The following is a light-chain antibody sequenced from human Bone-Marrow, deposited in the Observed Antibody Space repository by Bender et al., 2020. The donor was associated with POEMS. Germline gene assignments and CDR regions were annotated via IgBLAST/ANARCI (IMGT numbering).Light chain of an antibody. CDR2: EVN. Sequence: QSALTQPASVSGSPGQSITISCTGTSRDVGNYNLVSWYQQHPGKAPKVIIYEVNERPSGVSNRFSGSKSGNTASLTISELQVEDEADYYCCSYSYSGTFFYVFGTGTKVTVL. CDR1: SRDVGNYNL. CDR3: CSYSYSGTFFYV. V-gene: IGLV2-23*02. J-gene: IGLJ1*01.